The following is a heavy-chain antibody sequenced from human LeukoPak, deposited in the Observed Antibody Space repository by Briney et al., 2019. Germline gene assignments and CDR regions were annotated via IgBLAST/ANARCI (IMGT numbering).Heavy chain of an antibody. CDR3: VKDDHHFGSVENGH. J-gene: IGHJ4*02. D-gene: IGHD3-10*01. CDR2: ITHDGNTA. Sequence: GGSLRLSCAASGFIFSEYAMHWVRQAPGKGLDWVATITHDGNTAYYADSVKGRFTISRDSSKNTVSLQMNSLRPEDTALYHCVKDDHHFGSVENGHWGQGNLVTVSS. CDR1: GFIFSEYA. V-gene: IGHV3-30-3*01.